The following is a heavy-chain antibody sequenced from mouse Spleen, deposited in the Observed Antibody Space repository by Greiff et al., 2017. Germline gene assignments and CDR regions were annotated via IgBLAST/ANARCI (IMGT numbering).Heavy chain of an antibody. V-gene: IGHV5-16*01. CDR1: GFTFSDYY. J-gene: IGHJ2*01. D-gene: IGHD2-4*01. CDR2: INYDGSST. CDR3: ARGDYDAYFDY. Sequence: EVKLMESEGGLVQPGSSMKLSCTASGFTFSDYYMAWVRQVPEKGLEWVANINYDGSSTYYLDSLKSRFIISRDNAKNILYLQMSSLKSEDTATYYCARGDYDAYFDYWGQGTTLTVSS.